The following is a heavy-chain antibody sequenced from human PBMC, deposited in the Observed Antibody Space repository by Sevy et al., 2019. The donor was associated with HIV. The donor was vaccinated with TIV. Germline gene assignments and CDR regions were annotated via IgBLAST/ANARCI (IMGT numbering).Heavy chain of an antibody. J-gene: IGHJ4*02. CDR2: IYYSGST. CDR1: GGSISSSSYY. D-gene: IGHD1-1*01. Sequence: SETLSLTCTVSGGSISSSSYYWGWIRQPPGKGLEWIGSIYYSGSTYYNPSLKSRVTISVDTSKNQFSLKLSSVTAADTAVYYSARSPFYGLERLGYDYWGQGTLVTVSS. V-gene: IGHV4-39*01. CDR3: ARSPFYGLERLGYDY.